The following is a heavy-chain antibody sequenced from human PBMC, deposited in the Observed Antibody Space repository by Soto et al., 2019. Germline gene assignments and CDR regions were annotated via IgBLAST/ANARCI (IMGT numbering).Heavy chain of an antibody. D-gene: IGHD2-21*02. Sequence: PGGSLRLSCAASGFTFSDYYMSWIRQAPGKGLEWVSYISSSSSYTNYADSVKGRFTISRDNAKNSLYLQMNSLRAEDTAVYYCARFGRKVVVTAILFDYWGQGTLVTVSS. J-gene: IGHJ4*02. CDR3: ARFGRKVVVTAILFDY. V-gene: IGHV3-11*06. CDR2: ISSSSSYT. CDR1: GFTFSDYY.